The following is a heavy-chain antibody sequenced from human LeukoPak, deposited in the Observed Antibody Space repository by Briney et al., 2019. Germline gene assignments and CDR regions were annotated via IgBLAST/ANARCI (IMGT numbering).Heavy chain of an antibody. D-gene: IGHD6-13*01. CDR1: GFTFSSYS. V-gene: IGHV3-21*04. CDR2: ISSSSSYI. J-gene: IGHJ3*02. Sequence: PGGSLRLSCAASGFTFSSYSMNWVRQAPGKGLEWVSSISSSSSYIYYADSVKGRFTFSRDNSKNTLYLQMNSLRAEDTAVYYCAKRLAAAGTGDDAFDIWGQGTMVTVSS. CDR3: AKRLAAAGTGDDAFDI.